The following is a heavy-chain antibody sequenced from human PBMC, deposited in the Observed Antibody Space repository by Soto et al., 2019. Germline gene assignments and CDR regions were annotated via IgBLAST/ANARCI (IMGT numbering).Heavy chain of an antibody. J-gene: IGHJ5*02. CDR3: ARGTGYSGYDDWFDP. CDR2: INAGNGNT. Sequence: QVQLVQSGAEVKKPGASVKVSCKASGYTFTSYAMHWVRQAPGQRLEWMGWINAGNGNTKYSQKFQGRVTITRDTSXITAYMELSSLRSEDTAVYYCARGTGYSGYDDWFDPWGQGTLVTVSS. D-gene: IGHD5-12*01. CDR1: GYTFTSYA. V-gene: IGHV1-3*01.